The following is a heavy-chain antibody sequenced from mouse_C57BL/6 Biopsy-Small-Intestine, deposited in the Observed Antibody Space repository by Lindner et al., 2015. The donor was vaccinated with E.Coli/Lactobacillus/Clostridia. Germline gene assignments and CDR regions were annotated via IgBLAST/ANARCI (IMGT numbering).Heavy chain of an antibody. V-gene: IGHV10-1*01. J-gene: IGHJ1*03. CDR1: GFSFNTYA. Sequence: VQLQESGGGLVQPKGSLKLSCAASGFSFNTYAMNWVRQAPGKGLEWVARIRSKSNNYATYYADSVKDRFTISRDDSESMLYLQMNNLKTEDTAMYYCVRQGSSYPHWYFDVWGTGTTVTVSS. D-gene: IGHD1-1*01. CDR2: IRSKSNNYAT. CDR3: VRQGSSYPHWYFDV.